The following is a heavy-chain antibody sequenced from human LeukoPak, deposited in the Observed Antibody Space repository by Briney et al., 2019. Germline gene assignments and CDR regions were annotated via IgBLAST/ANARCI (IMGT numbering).Heavy chain of an antibody. Sequence: GGSLRLSCAASGFTFSSYGMHWVRQAPGKGLEWVAVISYDGSNKYYADSVKGRFTISRDNSKNTLYLQMNSLRAEDTAVYYSAKGGVVAYYYYGMDVWGQGTTVTVSS. D-gene: IGHD3-3*01. CDR3: AKGGVVAYYYYGMDV. V-gene: IGHV3-30*18. J-gene: IGHJ6*02. CDR1: GFTFSSYG. CDR2: ISYDGSNK.